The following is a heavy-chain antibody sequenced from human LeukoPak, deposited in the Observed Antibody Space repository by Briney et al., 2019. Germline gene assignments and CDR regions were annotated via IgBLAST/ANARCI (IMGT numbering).Heavy chain of an antibody. V-gene: IGHV3-30*18. CDR2: ISYDGSNK. CDR1: GFTFSSYG. D-gene: IGHD4-23*01. J-gene: IGHJ6*02. Sequence: PGGSLRLSCAASGFTFSSYGMHWVRQAPGKGLGWVAVISYDGSNKYYADSVKGRFTISRDNSKNTLYLQMNSLRAEDTAVYYCAKVDYGGNEYYGMDVWGQGTTVTVSS. CDR3: AKVDYGGNEYYGMDV.